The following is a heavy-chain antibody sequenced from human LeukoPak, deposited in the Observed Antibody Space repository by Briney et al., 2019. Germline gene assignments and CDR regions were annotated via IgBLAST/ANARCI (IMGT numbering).Heavy chain of an antibody. Sequence: GGSLRLSCAASGFTFSSYAMSWVRQAPGKGLEWVSAISGSGGSTYYADSVKGRFTISRDNSKNTLYLQMNSLRAEDTAVYYCAKVLGAGYCSSTSCYDAFDLWGQGTKVTVSS. CDR1: GFTFSSYA. CDR2: ISGSGGST. J-gene: IGHJ3*01. D-gene: IGHD2-2*01. V-gene: IGHV3-23*01. CDR3: AKVLGAGYCSSTSCYDAFDL.